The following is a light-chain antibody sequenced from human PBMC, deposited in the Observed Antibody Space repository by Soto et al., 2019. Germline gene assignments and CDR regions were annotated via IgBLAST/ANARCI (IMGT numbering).Light chain of an antibody. Sequence: DIQMTQSPSTLSVSVGDRVTITCRASQTISSWLAWYQQKPGKAPKLLIYKASTLKSGVPSRFSGSGSGTEVTITISSLQPDDFATYYCQHYNSYPEAFGQGTKVDIK. CDR3: QHYNSYPEA. J-gene: IGKJ1*01. CDR1: QTISSW. V-gene: IGKV1-5*03. CDR2: KAS.